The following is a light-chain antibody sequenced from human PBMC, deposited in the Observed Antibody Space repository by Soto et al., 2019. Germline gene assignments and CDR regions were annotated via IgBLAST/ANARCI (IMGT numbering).Light chain of an antibody. V-gene: IGLV2-14*01. CDR3: SSYTSTDTLVLI. J-gene: IGLJ2*01. Sequence: QSALTQPASVSGSPGQSITISCTGTSSDIGYYDYVSWYQQHPGKAPKLIISEVTNRPSGVSNRFSGSKSGNTASLTISGLQAEDEADYYCSSYTSTDTLVLIFGGGTKLTVL. CDR2: EVT. CDR1: SSDIGYYDY.